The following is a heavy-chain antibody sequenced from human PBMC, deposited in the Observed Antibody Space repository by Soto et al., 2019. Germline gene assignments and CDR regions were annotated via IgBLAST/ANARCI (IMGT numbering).Heavy chain of an antibody. V-gene: IGHV4-39*01. J-gene: IGHJ6*03. CDR3: ARHCGGHLPRYCSGGSCYKDRYYYYYYMDV. CDR1: GGSISSSSYY. CDR2: IYYSGST. D-gene: IGHD2-15*01. Sequence: QLQLQESGPGLVKPSETLSLTCTVSGGSISSSSYYWGWIRQPPGKGLEWIGSIYYSGSTYYNPSLKSRVTISVDTSKNQFSLKLSSVTAADTAVYYCARHCGGHLPRYCSGGSCYKDRYYYYYYMDVWGKGTTVTVSS.